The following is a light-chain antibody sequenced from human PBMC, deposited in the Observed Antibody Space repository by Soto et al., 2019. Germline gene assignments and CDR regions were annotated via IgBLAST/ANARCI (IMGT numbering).Light chain of an antibody. Sequence: DIQMTQSPSTLSASVGDRVTITSRASQSISDSLAWYQQKPGKAPKLLIYEASSLKSGVPSRFSGSRSGTEYTLTISSLQPDDFATCYCQQYNGYWTFGQGTKVEIK. CDR1: QSISDS. CDR2: EAS. J-gene: IGKJ1*01. V-gene: IGKV1-5*03. CDR3: QQYNGYWT.